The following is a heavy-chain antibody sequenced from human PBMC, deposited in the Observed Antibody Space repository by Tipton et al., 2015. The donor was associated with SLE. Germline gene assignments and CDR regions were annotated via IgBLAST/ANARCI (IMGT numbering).Heavy chain of an antibody. D-gene: IGHD3-22*01. CDR2: ISGDGDST. CDR3: AKDLDYYDSSGYYPYYFDY. CDR1: GFTFDDYA. J-gene: IGHJ4*02. V-gene: IGHV3-43*02. Sequence: QLVQSGGGLVQPGGSLRLSCASSGFTFDDYAMHWVRQAPGKGLEWVSLISGDGDSTYYADSVKGRFTISRDNSKNSLYLQMNSLRTEDTALYYCAKDLDYYDSSGYYPYYFDYWGQGTLVTVSS.